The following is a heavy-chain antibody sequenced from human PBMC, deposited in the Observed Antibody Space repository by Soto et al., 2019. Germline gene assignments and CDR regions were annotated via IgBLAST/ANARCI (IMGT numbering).Heavy chain of an antibody. Sequence: QVQLVQSGAEVKKPGASVKVSCKASGYTFTSYGISWVRQAPGQGLEWMGWISAYNGNTNYAQKLQGRVTMTTDTSTSTAYMGLGSLRSDDTAVYYCARVDGSSWYPTNYYYYGMDVWGQGTTVTVSS. J-gene: IGHJ6*02. CDR2: ISAYNGNT. V-gene: IGHV1-18*01. D-gene: IGHD6-13*01. CDR3: ARVDGSSWYPTNYYYYGMDV. CDR1: GYTFTSYG.